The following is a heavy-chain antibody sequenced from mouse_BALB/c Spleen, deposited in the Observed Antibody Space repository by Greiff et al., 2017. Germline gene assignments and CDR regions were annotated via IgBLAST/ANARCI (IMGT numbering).Heavy chain of an antibody. CDR1: GFDFSRYW. V-gene: IGHV4-1*02. D-gene: IGHD2-1*01. CDR2: INPDSSTI. Sequence: EVKLVESGGGLVQPGGSLKLSCAASGFDFSRYWMSWVRQAPGKGLEWIGEINPDSSTINYTPSLKDKFIISRDNAKNTLYLQMRKVRSEDTALYYCARPRGNYEGYAMDYWGQGTSVTVSS. CDR3: ARPRGNYEGYAMDY. J-gene: IGHJ4*01.